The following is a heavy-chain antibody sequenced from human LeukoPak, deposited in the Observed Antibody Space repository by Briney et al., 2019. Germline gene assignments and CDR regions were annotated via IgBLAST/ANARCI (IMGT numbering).Heavy chain of an antibody. CDR1: GGSFSGYY. D-gene: IGHD3-10*01. Sequence: PSETLSLTCAVYGGSFSGYYWSWIRQPPGKGLEWIGEINHSGSTNYNPSLKSRVTISVDTSKNQFSLKLSSVTAADTAVYYCARGKYYYGPGRRGWFDPWGQGTLVTVSS. CDR3: ARGKYYYGPGRRGWFDP. J-gene: IGHJ5*02. CDR2: INHSGST. V-gene: IGHV4-34*01.